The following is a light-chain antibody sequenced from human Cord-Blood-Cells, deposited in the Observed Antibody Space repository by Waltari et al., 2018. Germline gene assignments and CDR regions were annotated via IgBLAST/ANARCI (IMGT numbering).Light chain of an antibody. CDR1: QSISSY. V-gene: IGKV1-39*01. Sequence: DIQMTHSPPSRLASVGDRVTITCRASQSISSYLNWYQQKPGKAPKLLIYAASSLQSGVPSRFSGSGSGTDFTLTISSLQPEDFATYYCQQSYSTPLTFGGGTKVEIK. J-gene: IGKJ4*01. CDR2: AAS. CDR3: QQSYSTPLT.